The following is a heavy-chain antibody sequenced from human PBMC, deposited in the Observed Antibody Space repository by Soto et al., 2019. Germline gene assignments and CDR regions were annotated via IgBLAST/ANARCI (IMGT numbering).Heavy chain of an antibody. J-gene: IGHJ6*02. V-gene: IGHV5-10-1*01. Sequence: GESLKISCKGSGYSFTSYWISWVRQMPGKGLEWMGRIDPSDSYTNYSPSFQGHVTISADKSISTAYLQWSSLKASDTAVYYCARYAGPHSSGWFLDYYYYGMDVWGQGTTVTVSS. CDR3: ARYAGPHSSGWFLDYYYYGMDV. CDR1: GYSFTSYW. CDR2: IDPSDSYT. D-gene: IGHD6-19*01.